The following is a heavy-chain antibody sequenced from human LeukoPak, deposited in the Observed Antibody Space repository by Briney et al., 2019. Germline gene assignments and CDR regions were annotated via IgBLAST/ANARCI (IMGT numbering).Heavy chain of an antibody. D-gene: IGHD6-19*01. CDR2: ISGSGGST. J-gene: IGHJ4*02. CDR3: ANSKRIAVAGRFDY. V-gene: IGHV3-23*01. CDR1: GFTFSSYA. Sequence: GGSLRLSCAASGFTFSSYAMSWVRQAPGKGLEWVSAISGSGGSTNYADSVKGRFTISRDNSKNTLYLQMNSLRAEDTAVYYCANSKRIAVAGRFDYWGQGTLVTVSS.